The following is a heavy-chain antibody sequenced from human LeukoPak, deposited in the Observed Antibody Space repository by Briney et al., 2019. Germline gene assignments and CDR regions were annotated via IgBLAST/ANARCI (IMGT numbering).Heavy chain of an antibody. D-gene: IGHD2-2*01. CDR1: GFTFSSYA. CDR2: INSDGSST. CDR3: ARTSGGYCTSTSCYHDY. V-gene: IGHV3-74*01. J-gene: IGHJ4*02. Sequence: GGSLRLSCAASGFTFSSYAMHWVRQTPGKGLVWVSRINSDGSSTSYADSVKGRFTISRDNANNTLYLQMNSLRAEDTAIYYCARTSGGYCTSTSCYHDYWGQGTLVTVSS.